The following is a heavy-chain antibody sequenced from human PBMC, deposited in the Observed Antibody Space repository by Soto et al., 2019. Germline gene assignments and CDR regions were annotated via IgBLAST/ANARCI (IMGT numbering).Heavy chain of an antibody. V-gene: IGHV4-31*03. CDR1: GGSISSGGYY. Sequence: QVQLQESGPGLVKPSQTLSLTCTVSGGSISSGGYYWSWIRQHPGKGLEWIGYIYYSGSTYYNPYLKSRVTISVDTSKNQFSLKLSSVTAADTAVYYCARDSYYYDSSGYYYVEYFQHWGQGTLVTVSS. D-gene: IGHD3-22*01. CDR2: IYYSGST. J-gene: IGHJ1*01. CDR3: ARDSYYYDSSGYYYVEYFQH.